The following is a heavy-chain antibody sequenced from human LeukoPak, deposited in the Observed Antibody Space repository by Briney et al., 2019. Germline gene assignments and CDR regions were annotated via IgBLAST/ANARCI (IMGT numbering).Heavy chain of an antibody. CDR3: ARGKASSGSYYGIFDY. D-gene: IGHD1-26*01. J-gene: IGHJ4*02. CDR2: IYHGGTT. CDR1: GFSISNDSY. Sequence: SESLSLTCTVSGFSISNDSYWTGLRQPPGKGGEGIAGIYHGGTTYHTPSVRGRVSISLDTSKTPFYLKLSSVTAADTAVYYCARGKASSGSYYGIFDYWGQGTLVTVSS. V-gene: IGHV4-38-2*02.